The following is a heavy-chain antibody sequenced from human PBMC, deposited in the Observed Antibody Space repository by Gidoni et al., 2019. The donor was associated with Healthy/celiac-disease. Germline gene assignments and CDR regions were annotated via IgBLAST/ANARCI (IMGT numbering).Heavy chain of an antibody. J-gene: IGHJ3*02. Sequence: EVQLVESGGGLVKPGGSLRLSCAASGFTFSSYSMNWVRQAPGKGLEWVSSISSSSSNIYYADSVKGRFTISRDNAKNSLYLQMNSLRAEDTAVYYCARDFQYEGATERACAFDIWGQGTMVTVSS. CDR2: ISSSSSNI. D-gene: IGHD1-26*01. CDR3: ARDFQYEGATERACAFDI. V-gene: IGHV3-21*01. CDR1: GFTFSSYS.